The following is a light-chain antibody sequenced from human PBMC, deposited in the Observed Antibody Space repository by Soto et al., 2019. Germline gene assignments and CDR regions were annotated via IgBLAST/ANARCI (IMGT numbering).Light chain of an antibody. V-gene: IGKV3-11*01. CDR2: DAS. J-gene: IGKJ2*01. CDR3: HQLINWPRT. CDR1: QSVSSH. Sequence: DIVLTQSPATLSLSPGERATLSCRASQSVSSHLAWYQQKPGQAPRLLIYDASNRATGIPGRFTGSGSGTDFTLTISSLGPEDSAAYYCHQLINWPRTFGQGTKLEIK.